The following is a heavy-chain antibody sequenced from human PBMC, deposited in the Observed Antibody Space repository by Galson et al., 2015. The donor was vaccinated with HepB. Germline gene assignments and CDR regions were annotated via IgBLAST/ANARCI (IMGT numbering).Heavy chain of an antibody. CDR2: IIPIFGTA. Sequence: SVKVSCKASGGTFSSYAISWVRQAPGQGLEWMGGIIPIFGTANYAQKFQGRVTITADESTSTAYMELSSLRSEDTAVYYCATSDIVVVPAAPYYYYGMDVWGQGTTVTVSS. CDR1: GGTFSSYA. CDR3: ATSDIVVVPAAPYYYYGMDV. J-gene: IGHJ6*02. V-gene: IGHV1-69*13. D-gene: IGHD2-2*01.